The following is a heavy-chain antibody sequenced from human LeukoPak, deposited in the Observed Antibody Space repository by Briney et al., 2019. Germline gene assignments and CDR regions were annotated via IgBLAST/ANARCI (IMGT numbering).Heavy chain of an antibody. D-gene: IGHD3-16*01. V-gene: IGHV1-2*02. CDR3: ARFGGPDDYVWGSYRGDDAFDI. J-gene: IGHJ3*02. CDR1: GYTFTGYY. Sequence: ASVKVSCKASGYTFTGYYMHWVRQAPGQGLEWMGWINPNSGGTNYAQKFQGRVTMTRDTSISTAYMELSRLRSDDTAVYYCARFGGPDDYVWGSYRGDDAFDIWGQGTMVTVSS. CDR2: INPNSGGT.